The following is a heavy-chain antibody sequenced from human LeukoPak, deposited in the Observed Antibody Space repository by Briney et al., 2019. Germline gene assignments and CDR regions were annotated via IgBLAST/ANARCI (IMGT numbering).Heavy chain of an antibody. CDR1: GFTFSSYE. Sequence: GGSLRLSCAASGFTFSSYEMNWVRQAPGKGLEWVSYISSSGSTIYYADSVKGRFTISRDNAKNSLYLQMNSLRAEDTAVYYCARESVGITMVRGVRTLSYYYYMDVWGKGTTVTISS. CDR2: ISSSGSTI. CDR3: ARESVGITMVRGVRTLSYYYYMDV. V-gene: IGHV3-48*03. J-gene: IGHJ6*03. D-gene: IGHD3-10*01.